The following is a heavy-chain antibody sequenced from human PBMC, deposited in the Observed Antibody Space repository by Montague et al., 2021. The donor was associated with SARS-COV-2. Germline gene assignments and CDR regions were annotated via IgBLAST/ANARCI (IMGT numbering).Heavy chain of an antibody. D-gene: IGHD4-17*01. CDR1: GDSDSSDTAA. Sequence: CAISGDSDSSDTAAWHWVRQSPSRRLEWLGGTFYRSQWHTDSAASVRSRISFSGDISKNQFSLHLNSVTPEDTAIYYCARDGDYGGTWYSFLQNWGQGTLVIVSS. J-gene: IGHJ1*01. CDR2: TFYRSQWHT. CDR3: ARDGDYGGTWYSFLQN. V-gene: IGHV6-1*01.